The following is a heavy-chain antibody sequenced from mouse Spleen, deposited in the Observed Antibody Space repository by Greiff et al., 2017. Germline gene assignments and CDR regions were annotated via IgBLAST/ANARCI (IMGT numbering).Heavy chain of an antibody. D-gene: IGHD1-1*01. CDR2: INPSSGYT. Sequence: QVQLKQSGAELAKPGASVKLSCKASGYTFTSYWMHWVKQRPGQGLEWIGYINPSSGYTKYNQKFKDKATLTADKSSSTAYMQLSSLTYEDSAVYYCARDYYGSSPWFAYWGQGTLVTVSA. J-gene: IGHJ3*01. CDR3: ARDYYGSSPWFAY. V-gene: IGHV1-7*01. CDR1: GYTFTSYW.